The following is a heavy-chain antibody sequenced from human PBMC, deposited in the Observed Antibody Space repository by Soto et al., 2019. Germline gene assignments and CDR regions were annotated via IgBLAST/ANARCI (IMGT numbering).Heavy chain of an antibody. Sequence: GXSVEVSFKAASGTFSSDAISWVRQAPGQGLEWMGGIIPIFGTANYAQKFQGRVTITADESTSTAYMELSSLRSEDTAVYYCARNTIFAVVPFAMEIYYYYSYGMDVWGQGTTVTVYS. CDR1: SGTFSSDA. CDR2: IIPIFGTA. V-gene: IGHV1-69*13. CDR3: ARNTIFAVVPFAMEIYYYYSYGMDV. J-gene: IGHJ6*02. D-gene: IGHD3-3*01.